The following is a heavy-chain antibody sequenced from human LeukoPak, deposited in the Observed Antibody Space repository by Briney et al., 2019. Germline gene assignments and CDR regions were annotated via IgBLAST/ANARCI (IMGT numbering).Heavy chain of an antibody. CDR1: GYTFTGYN. J-gene: IGHJ4*02. Sequence: ASVKLSCKASGYTFTGYNMHWVRQAPGQGLERMGRINPNSGGTNYAQRFQGRVTMTRDTSINTAYMELSRLRSDDTAVYYCARDLSASVADFDYWGQGTLVTVSS. V-gene: IGHV1-2*06. CDR3: ARDLSASVADFDY. CDR2: INPNSGGT. D-gene: IGHD6-19*01.